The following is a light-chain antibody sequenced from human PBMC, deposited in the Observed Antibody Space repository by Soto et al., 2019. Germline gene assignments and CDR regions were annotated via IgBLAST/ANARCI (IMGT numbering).Light chain of an antibody. CDR1: QSVSSSY. V-gene: IGKV3-20*01. CDR3: QQYGSSGWT. Sequence: EIVLTQSPGTLSLSPGERATLSCRASQSVSSSYLAWYQQKPGQAPRLLIYGASSRATGIPDRFSGSGSGTDFTLTISRLEPEDFSVYYWQQYGSSGWTFGQGTKVEIK. J-gene: IGKJ1*01. CDR2: GAS.